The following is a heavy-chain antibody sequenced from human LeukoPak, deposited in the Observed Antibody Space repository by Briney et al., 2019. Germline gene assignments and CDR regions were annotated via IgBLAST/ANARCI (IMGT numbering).Heavy chain of an antibody. V-gene: IGHV3-30-3*01. Sequence: GGSLRLSCAASGFTFSSYAMHWVRQAPGKGLEWVAVISYDGSNKYYTDSVKGRFTISRDNSKNTLYLQMNSLRAEDTAVYYCARDMYPGIAVAGRVFDYWGQGTLVTVSS. J-gene: IGHJ4*02. CDR1: GFTFSSYA. D-gene: IGHD6-19*01. CDR3: ARDMYPGIAVAGRVFDY. CDR2: ISYDGSNK.